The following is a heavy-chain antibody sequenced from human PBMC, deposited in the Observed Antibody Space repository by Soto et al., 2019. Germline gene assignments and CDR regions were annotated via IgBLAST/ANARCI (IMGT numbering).Heavy chain of an antibody. CDR2: INHSGST. J-gene: IGHJ4*02. V-gene: IGHV4-34*01. Sequence: PSETLSLTCAVYGGSFSGYYWSWIRQPPGKGLEWIGEINHSGSTNYNPSLKSRVTISVDTSKNQFSLKLSSVTAADTAVYYCARSGIVVVPAAKRRPFDYWCQGPLVT. CDR3: ARSGIVVVPAAKRRPFDY. CDR1: GGSFSGYY. D-gene: IGHD2-2*01.